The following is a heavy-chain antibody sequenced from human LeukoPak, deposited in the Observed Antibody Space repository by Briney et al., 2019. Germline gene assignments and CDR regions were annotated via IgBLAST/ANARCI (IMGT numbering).Heavy chain of an antibody. CDR2: ISYDGSNK. Sequence: TGGSLRLSCAASGFTFSSYGMHWVRQAPGKGLEWVAVISYDGSNKYYADSVNGRFTISRDNSKNTLSLQMNSLRAGDTAVNYCAKSPSGRSRISRFDYWGQGILVTVSS. D-gene: IGHD1-26*01. V-gene: IGHV3-30*18. CDR1: GFTFSSYG. J-gene: IGHJ4*02. CDR3: AKSPSGRSRISRFDY.